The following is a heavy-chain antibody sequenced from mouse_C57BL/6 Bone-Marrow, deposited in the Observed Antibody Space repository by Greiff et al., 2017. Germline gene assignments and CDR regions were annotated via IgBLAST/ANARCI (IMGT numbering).Heavy chain of an antibody. Sequence: QVQLQQSGAELAKPGASVKLSCKASGYTFTSYWMHWVKQRPGQGLEWIGYINPSSGYTKYNQKFKDKATLTADKSSSTAYMQLSSLTYEDSAVYYCARHYYGSSSLFDDWGQGTTLTVSS. CDR3: ARHYYGSSSLFDD. CDR1: GYTFTSYW. V-gene: IGHV1-7*01. J-gene: IGHJ2*01. CDR2: INPSSGYT. D-gene: IGHD1-1*01.